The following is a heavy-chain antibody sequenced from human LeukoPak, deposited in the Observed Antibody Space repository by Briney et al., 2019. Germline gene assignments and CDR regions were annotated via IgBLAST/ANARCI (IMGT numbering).Heavy chain of an antibody. Sequence: SGASLRLSCAASGFTFSSYAMSWVRQAPGKGLEWVSVIYSGGSTDYADSVKGRFTISRDNSKNTLYLQMNSLRAEDTAVYHCARGPAGYNWGQGTLVTVSS. CDR1: GFTFSSYA. CDR2: IYSGGST. CDR3: ARGPAGYN. J-gene: IGHJ4*02. D-gene: IGHD1-1*01. V-gene: IGHV3-53*01.